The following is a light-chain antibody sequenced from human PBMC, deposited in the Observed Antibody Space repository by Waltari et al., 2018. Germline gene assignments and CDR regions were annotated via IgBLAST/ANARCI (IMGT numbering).Light chain of an antibody. CDR1: SGHINSV. Sequence: QPVLTHSPSASASLAPSVNLTFSLSSGHINSVIPSHQQQPEKGPRYLMKVKSDGSHSKGDGIPDRFSGSSSGAERHLTISSLQSEDEADYYCHTWGTGGDWVFGGGTKLTVL. CDR3: HTWGTGGDWV. J-gene: IGLJ3*02. V-gene: IGLV4-69*02. CDR2: VKSDGSH.